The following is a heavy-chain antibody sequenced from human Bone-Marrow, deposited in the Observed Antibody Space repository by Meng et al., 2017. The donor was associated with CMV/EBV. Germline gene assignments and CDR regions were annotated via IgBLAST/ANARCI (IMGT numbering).Heavy chain of an antibody. CDR2: ISSSSSYI. D-gene: IGHD1-26*01. Sequence: GESLKISCAASGFTFSSYSMNWVRQAPGKGLEWVSSISSSSSYIYYADSVKGRFTISRDNAKNSLYLQMNSLRAEDTAVYYCARDQVGSYSYYYYYYGRDVWGQGNTVNVPS. J-gene: IGHJ6*02. CDR1: GFTFSSYS. CDR3: ARDQVGSYSYYYYYYGRDV. V-gene: IGHV3-21*01.